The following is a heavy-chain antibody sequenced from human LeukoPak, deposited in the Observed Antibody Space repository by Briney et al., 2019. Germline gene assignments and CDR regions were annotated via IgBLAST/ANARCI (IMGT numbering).Heavy chain of an antibody. CDR2: MNPNSGNT. Sequence: ASVKVSCKASGYTFTSYDINWVRQATGQGLEWMGWMNPNSGNTGYAQKFQGRVTITRNTSISTAYMELSSLRSEDTAVYYCARVIENCSSTSCYLPGGDDAFDIWGQGTMVTVS. CDR3: ARVIENCSSTSCYLPGGDDAFDI. V-gene: IGHV1-8*03. J-gene: IGHJ3*02. D-gene: IGHD2-2*01. CDR1: GYTFTSYD.